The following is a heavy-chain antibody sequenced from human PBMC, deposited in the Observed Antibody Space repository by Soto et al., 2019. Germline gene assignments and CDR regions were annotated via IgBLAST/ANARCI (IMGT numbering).Heavy chain of an antibody. Sequence: LRLSCAASGFTFSSYAMTWVRQAPGKGLEWVSIISGSGGTTYYADSVKGRFTISRDNSKNTLYLQMNSLRADDTAVYYCAKEDNYYDSSGYYLEYFHHWGQGTLVTVSS. CDR1: GFTFSSYA. J-gene: IGHJ1*01. V-gene: IGHV3-23*01. CDR2: ISGSGGTT. CDR3: AKEDNYYDSSGYYLEYFHH. D-gene: IGHD3-22*01.